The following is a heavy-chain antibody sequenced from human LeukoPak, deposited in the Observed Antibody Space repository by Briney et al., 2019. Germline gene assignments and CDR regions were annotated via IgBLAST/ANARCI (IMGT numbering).Heavy chain of an antibody. CDR1: GGSISSGGYS. CDR3: ARADSSSWYIDY. V-gene: IGHV4-30-2*01. Sequence: SETLSLTCAVSGGSISSGGYSWSWIRQPPGKGLEWIGYIYHSGSTYYNPSLKSRVTISVDRSKNQFSLKLSSVTAADTAVYYCARADSSSWYIDYWGQGTLVTASS. CDR2: IYHSGST. J-gene: IGHJ4*02. D-gene: IGHD6-13*01.